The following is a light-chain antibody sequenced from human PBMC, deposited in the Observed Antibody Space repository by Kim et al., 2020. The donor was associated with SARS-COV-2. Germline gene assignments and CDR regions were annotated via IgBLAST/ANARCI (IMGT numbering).Light chain of an antibody. V-gene: IGLV2-23*01. Sequence: SITIPCTGTNSDVGSYNLVSWYQQHPGKAPKLMIYEGSKRPSGVSNRFSGSKSGNTASLTISGLQAEDEADYYCCSYAGSSTYVVFGGGTQLTVL. CDR3: CSYAGSSTYVV. CDR1: NSDVGSYNL. CDR2: EGS. J-gene: IGLJ2*01.